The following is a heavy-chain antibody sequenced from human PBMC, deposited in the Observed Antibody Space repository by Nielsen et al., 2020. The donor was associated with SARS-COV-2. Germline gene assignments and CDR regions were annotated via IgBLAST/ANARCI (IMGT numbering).Heavy chain of an antibody. D-gene: IGHD5-12*01. CDR1: GFTFSSYA. CDR3: AGKSKYSGSNRVGMDV. Sequence: GESLKISCAASGFTFSSYAMSWVRQAPGKGLEWVSAISGSGGSTYYADSVKGRFTISRDNSKNTLYLQMNSLRAEDTAVYYCAGKSKYSGSNRVGMDVWGQGTTVTVSS. V-gene: IGHV3-23*01. CDR2: ISGSGGST. J-gene: IGHJ6*02.